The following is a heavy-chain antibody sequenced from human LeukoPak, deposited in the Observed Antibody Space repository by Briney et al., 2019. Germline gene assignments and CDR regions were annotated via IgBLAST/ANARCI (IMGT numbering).Heavy chain of an antibody. Sequence: PSETLSLTCAVYGGSFSGYYWSWLRQPPGKGLEWIGEINHSGSTNYNPSLKSRVTISVDTSKNQFSLKLSSVSAADTAVYYCARVSRGYSYGNFDYWGQGTLVTVSS. D-gene: IGHD5-18*01. CDR3: ARVSRGYSYGNFDY. V-gene: IGHV4-34*01. CDR1: GGSFSGYY. CDR2: INHSGST. J-gene: IGHJ4*02.